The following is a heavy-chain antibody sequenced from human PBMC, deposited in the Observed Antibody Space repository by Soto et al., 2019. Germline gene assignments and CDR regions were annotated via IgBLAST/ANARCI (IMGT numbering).Heavy chain of an antibody. CDR1: GFTFSSYA. J-gene: IGHJ4*02. V-gene: IGHV3-30-3*01. D-gene: IGHD3-3*01. Sequence: QVQLVESGGGVVQPGRSLRLSCAASGFTFSSYAMHWVRQAPGKGLEWVAVISYDGSNKYYADSVKGRFTISRDNSKNTLYLQMNSLRAEDTAVYYCARDRYYDFWSGYSYYFDYWGQGTLATVSS. CDR3: ARDRYYDFWSGYSYYFDY. CDR2: ISYDGSNK.